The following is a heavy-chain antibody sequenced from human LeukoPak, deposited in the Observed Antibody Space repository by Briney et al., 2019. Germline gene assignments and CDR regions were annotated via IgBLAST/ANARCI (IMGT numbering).Heavy chain of an antibody. Sequence: GGSLRLSCAASGFTFSSYDMSWVRQAPGSGLEWVSGITGSGGSTYYADSVKGRFTISRDNSKNTLYLQMNSLTAGDTAVYYCSRVGSSGWPNYFDSWGQGTLVTVSS. CDR2: ITGSGGST. J-gene: IGHJ4*02. V-gene: IGHV3-23*01. CDR1: GFTFSSYD. CDR3: SRVGSSGWPNYFDS. D-gene: IGHD6-19*01.